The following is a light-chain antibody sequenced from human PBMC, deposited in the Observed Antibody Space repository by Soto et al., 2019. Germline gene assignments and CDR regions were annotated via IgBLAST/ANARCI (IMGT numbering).Light chain of an antibody. J-gene: IGKJ2*01. CDR3: HSYGSYSYT. CDR1: QNIDIS. V-gene: IGKV1-5*03. CDR2: KAS. Sequence: DIQMTQSPSTLSASVGDRVTITCRASQNIDISLAWYHQKPGKAPNLLIYKASILESGVPLMFSGSGSGIEINLTISSLPPDDFATYFCHSYGSYSYTFGQVTNLQMK.